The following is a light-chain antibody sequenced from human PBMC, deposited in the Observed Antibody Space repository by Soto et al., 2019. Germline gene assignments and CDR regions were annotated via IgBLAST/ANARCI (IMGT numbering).Light chain of an antibody. CDR3: QQYNNWPFT. CDR1: QSVGSN. Sequence: EIVMTQSPATLSVSPGERATLSCRASQSVGSNLAWYQQKPGQAPRLLIYCASTRATGIPARFSGSGSGTEFTLTISSLESEDFAVYYCQQYNNWPFTFGPGTKVDIK. J-gene: IGKJ3*01. V-gene: IGKV3-15*01. CDR2: CAS.